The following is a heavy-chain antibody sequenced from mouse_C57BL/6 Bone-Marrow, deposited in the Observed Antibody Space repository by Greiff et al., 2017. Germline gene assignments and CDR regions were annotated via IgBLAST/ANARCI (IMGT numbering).Heavy chain of an antibody. CDR1: GYTFTSYW. D-gene: IGHD2-1*01. V-gene: IGHV1-74*01. CDR3: ARYYGNYVGVWFAY. J-gene: IGHJ3*01. CDR2: IHPSDSAP. Sequence: QVQLQQSGAELVTPGASVTVSCKASGYTFTSYWLHWVKQRPGPGLEWIGRIHPSDSAPTSNQKFKGKATLAVDKSSSTGYMQLSSLTSEDSAVYYCARYYGNYVGVWFAYWGQGTLVTVSA.